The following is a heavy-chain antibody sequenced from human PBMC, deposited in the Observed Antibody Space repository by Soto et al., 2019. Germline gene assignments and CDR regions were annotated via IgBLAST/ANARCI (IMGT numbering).Heavy chain of an antibody. J-gene: IGHJ4*02. CDR2: IIPIFGTA. D-gene: IGHD3-10*01. V-gene: IGHV1-69*13. CDR3: ARVFDGSFFYCFDY. Sequence: SVKVSCKASGGTFSSYAISWVRQAPGQGLEWMGGIIPIFGTANYAQKFQGRVTITADESTSTAYMELSSLRYDDTVVYYGARVFDGSFFYCFDYWGQGTLVTVSS. CDR1: GGTFSSYA.